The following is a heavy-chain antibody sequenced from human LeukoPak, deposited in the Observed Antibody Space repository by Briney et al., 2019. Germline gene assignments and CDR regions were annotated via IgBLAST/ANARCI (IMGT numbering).Heavy chain of an antibody. CDR3: AREATTTVVMRY. CDR1: GFTFSSYA. D-gene: IGHD4-23*01. J-gene: IGHJ4*02. CDR2: ISYDGSNK. V-gene: IGHV3-30-3*01. Sequence: GGSLRLSCAASGFTFSSYAMHWVRQAPGKGLEWVAVISYDGSNKYYADSVKGRFTISRDNSKNTLYLQMNSLRAEDTAVYYCAREATTTVVMRYWGQGTLVTASS.